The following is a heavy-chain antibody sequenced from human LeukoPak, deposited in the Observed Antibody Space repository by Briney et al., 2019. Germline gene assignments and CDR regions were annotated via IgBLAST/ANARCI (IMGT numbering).Heavy chain of an antibody. Sequence: SGGSLRLSCAASGFTFSSYSMNWVRQAPGKGLEWVSSISSSSSYIYYADSVKGRFTISRDNSKNTLYLQMNSLRAEDTAVYYCAKDRYNGMNWFDPWGQGTLVTVSS. CDR1: GFTFSSYS. D-gene: IGHD1-1*01. CDR2: ISSSSSYI. CDR3: AKDRYNGMNWFDP. J-gene: IGHJ5*02. V-gene: IGHV3-21*04.